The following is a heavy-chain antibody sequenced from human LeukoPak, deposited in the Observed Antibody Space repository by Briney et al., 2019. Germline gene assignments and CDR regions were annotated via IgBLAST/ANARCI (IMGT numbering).Heavy chain of an antibody. CDR2: IKEDGSAR. V-gene: IGHV3-7*01. Sequence: GGSLRLSCVASGFTFGSHWMSWVRQAPGKGLEWVANIKEDGSARYYVDSVKGRFTISRDNAQNSLYLQINSLRVDDTAVYYCARDFCRYVWGNYRCYMDLWGKGTTVTVSS. CDR1: GFTFGSHW. J-gene: IGHJ6*03. D-gene: IGHD3-16*02. CDR3: ARDFCRYVWGNYRCYMDL.